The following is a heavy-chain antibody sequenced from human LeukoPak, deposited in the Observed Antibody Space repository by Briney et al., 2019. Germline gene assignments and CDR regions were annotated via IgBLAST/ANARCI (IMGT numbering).Heavy chain of an antibody. V-gene: IGHV3-23*01. CDR1: GFIFSSYT. CDR2: IGGGRT. D-gene: IGHD6-19*01. CDR3: AKAYTTGWSEGYLDY. J-gene: IGHJ4*02. Sequence: PGGCLRLSCAASGFIFSSYTIGWVRQVPGKGLEWVSSIGGGRTYYADSVKGRFIISRDDSKNTLSLQMNSLRGDDTALYYCAKAYTTGWSEGYLDYWGQGTLVTVSS.